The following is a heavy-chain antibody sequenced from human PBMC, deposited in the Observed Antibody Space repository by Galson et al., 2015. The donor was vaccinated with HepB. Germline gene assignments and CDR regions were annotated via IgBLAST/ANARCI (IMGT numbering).Heavy chain of an antibody. CDR2: INPNSGGT. D-gene: IGHD3-10*01. CDR1: GYTFTGYY. V-gene: IGHV1-2*06. J-gene: IGHJ5*02. Sequence: QSGAEVKKPGESLRISCKASGYTFTGYYMHWVRQAPGQGLEWMGRINPNSGGTNYAQKFQGRVTMTRDTSISTAYMELSRLRSDDTAVYYCARGSWDGSGSYYNELNWFDPWGQGTLVTVSS. CDR3: ARGSWDGSGSYYNELNWFDP.